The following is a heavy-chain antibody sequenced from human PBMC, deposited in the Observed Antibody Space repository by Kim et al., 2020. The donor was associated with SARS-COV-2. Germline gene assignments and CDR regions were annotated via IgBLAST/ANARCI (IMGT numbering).Heavy chain of an antibody. CDR3: ARVYGDYANYFDS. CDR1: GYTFTNFA. J-gene: IGHJ4*02. D-gene: IGHD4-17*01. V-gene: IGHV1-3*04. CDR2: INTGDGNT. Sequence: ASVKVSCKASGYTFTNFAIHWVRQAPGQSLEAMGWINTGDGNTEYAQKFRGTVTITRDRSASTAYMELSSLTSEDTAMYYCARVYGDYANYFDSWGQGTLVTVSS.